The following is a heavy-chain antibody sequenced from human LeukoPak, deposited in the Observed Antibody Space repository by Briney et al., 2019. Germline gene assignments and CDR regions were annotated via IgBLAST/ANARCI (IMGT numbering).Heavy chain of an antibody. Sequence: GESLRLSCAASGFTFSDYSMNWVRQAPGKGLEWVSSISSSSSYIFYADSVRGRFSISRDNAKNTLYLQMNSLRAEDTAVYYCARQQLVGAFDIWGQGTMVTVSS. CDR1: GFTFSDYS. CDR2: ISSSSSYI. V-gene: IGHV3-21*01. J-gene: IGHJ3*02. CDR3: ARQQLVGAFDI. D-gene: IGHD6-13*01.